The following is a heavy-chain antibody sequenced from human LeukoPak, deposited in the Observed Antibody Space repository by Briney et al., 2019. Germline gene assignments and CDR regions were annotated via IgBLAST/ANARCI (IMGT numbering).Heavy chain of an antibody. J-gene: IGHJ4*02. Sequence: ASVKVSCKASGYTFTSYGISWVRQAPGQGLEWMGWISAYNGNTNYAQQLQARVTLTRDTSISTAYMELSSLTSDDTAVYYCAKVLVAATHYLDSWGQGTLVTVSS. CDR1: GYTFTSYG. V-gene: IGHV1-18*01. CDR2: ISAYNGNT. CDR3: AKVLVAATHYLDS. D-gene: IGHD2-15*01.